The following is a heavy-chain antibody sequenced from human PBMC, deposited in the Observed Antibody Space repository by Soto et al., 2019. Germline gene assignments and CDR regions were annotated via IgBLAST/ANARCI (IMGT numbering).Heavy chain of an antibody. CDR3: AGAREKAVAGTYYYGMDV. CDR2: ISYDGSNK. D-gene: IGHD6-19*01. V-gene: IGHV3-30-3*01. CDR1: GFTFSSYA. J-gene: IGHJ6*02. Sequence: GGSLRLSCAASGFTFSSYAMHRVRQAPGKGLEWVAVISYDGSNKYYADSVKGRFTISRDNSKNTLYLQMNSLRAEDTAVYYCAGAREKAVAGTYYYGMDVWGQGTTVTVSS.